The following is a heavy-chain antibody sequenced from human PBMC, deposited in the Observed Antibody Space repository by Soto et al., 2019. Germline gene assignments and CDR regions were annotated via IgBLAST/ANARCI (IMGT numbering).Heavy chain of an antibody. CDR1: GGTFSSYA. V-gene: IGHV1-69*13. CDR2: IIPIFGTA. D-gene: IGHD1-1*01. Sequence: SVKASCKASGGTFSSYAISWVRQAPGQGLEWMGGIIPIFGTANYAQKFQGRVTITADESTSTAYMELSSLRSEDTAVYYCARDGYNWNDFDYWGQGTLVTVSS. CDR3: ARDGYNWNDFDY. J-gene: IGHJ4*02.